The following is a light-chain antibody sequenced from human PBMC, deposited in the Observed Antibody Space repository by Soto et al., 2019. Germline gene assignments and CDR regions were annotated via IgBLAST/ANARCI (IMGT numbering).Light chain of an antibody. CDR2: HVT. J-gene: IGLJ1*01. CDR3: SSYTSSSTYV. V-gene: IGLV2-14*03. Sequence: QSVLTQPASVSGSPGQSITISCTGSSSDVAGYNYVSWYQHLPGKAPKLMIYHVTNRPSGISNRFSGSKSGNTASLTISGLQAEDEADYYCSSYTSSSTYVFGTGTKVTVL. CDR1: SSDVAGYNY.